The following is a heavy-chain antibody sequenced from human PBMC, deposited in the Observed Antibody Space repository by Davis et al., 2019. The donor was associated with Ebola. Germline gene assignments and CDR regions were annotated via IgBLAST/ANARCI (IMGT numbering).Heavy chain of an antibody. V-gene: IGHV4-61*08. CDR1: GGFVSSGGYS. D-gene: IGHD3-22*01. Sequence: SETLSLTCAVSGGFVSSGGYSWNWIRQPPGKGLEWIGYYYYTGSTYYNPSLKSRVTISTDTSRSQFSLTLSSVTAADTAVYYCARLVALYDNSGYAYLDYWGQGILVTVSS. J-gene: IGHJ4*02. CDR3: ARLVALYDNSGYAYLDY. CDR2: YYYTGST.